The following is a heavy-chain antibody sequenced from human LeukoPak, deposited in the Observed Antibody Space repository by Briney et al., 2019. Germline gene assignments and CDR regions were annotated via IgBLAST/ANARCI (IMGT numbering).Heavy chain of an antibody. Sequence: GGSLRLSCAASGFTVSSNYMSWVRQAPGKGLEWVSVIYSGGSTYYADSVKGRFTISRHNSKNTLYLQMNSLRAEDTAVYYCARVDDYGDYGAFDIWGQGTMVTVSS. CDR3: ARVDDYGDYGAFDI. D-gene: IGHD4-17*01. J-gene: IGHJ3*02. V-gene: IGHV3-53*04. CDR1: GFTVSSNY. CDR2: IYSGGST.